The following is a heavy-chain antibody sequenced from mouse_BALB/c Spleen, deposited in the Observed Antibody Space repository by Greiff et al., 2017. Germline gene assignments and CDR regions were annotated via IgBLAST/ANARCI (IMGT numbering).Heavy chain of an antibody. D-gene: IGHD1-3*01. CDR3: ARSPEWYAMDY. Sequence: EVMLVESGGGLVQPGGSRKLSCAASGFTFSSFGMHWVRQAPEKGLEWVAYISSGSSTIYYADTVKGRFTISRDNPKNTLFLQMTSLRSEDTAMYYCARSPEWYAMDYWGQGTSVTVSS. CDR2: ISSGSSTI. CDR1: GFTFSSFG. J-gene: IGHJ4*01. V-gene: IGHV5-17*02.